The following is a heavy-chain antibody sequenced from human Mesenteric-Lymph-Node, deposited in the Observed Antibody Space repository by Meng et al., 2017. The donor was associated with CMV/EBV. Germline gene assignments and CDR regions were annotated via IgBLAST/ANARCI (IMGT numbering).Heavy chain of an antibody. J-gene: IGHJ6*02. CDR2: INPSGGST. D-gene: IGHD3-3*01. CDR1: GYTFTSYY. V-gene: IGHV1-46*01. Sequence: ASVKVSCKASGYTFTSYYMHWVRQAPGQGLEWMGIINPSGGSTSYAQKFQGRVTMTRDTSTSTVYMELSSLRSEDTAVYYCARDAQFLEWSSFMDVWGQGTTVTVSS. CDR3: ARDAQFLEWSSFMDV.